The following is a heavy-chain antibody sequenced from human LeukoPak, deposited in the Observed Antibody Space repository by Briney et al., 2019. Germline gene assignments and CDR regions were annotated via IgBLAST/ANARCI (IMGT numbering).Heavy chain of an antibody. V-gene: IGHV4-39*07. CDR1: GGSITSGTFY. D-gene: IGHD5/OR15-5a*01. CDR3: ARAGILSTGDYFDP. J-gene: IGHJ5*02. CDR2: IHASGST. Sequence: KPSETLSLTCSGSGGSITSGTFYWGWTRQPPGKALEWIGTIHASGSTSYNPSLQSRVTISVDTSKNQFSLKLSSVTAADTAVYYCARAGILSTGDYFDPWGQGTLVTVSS.